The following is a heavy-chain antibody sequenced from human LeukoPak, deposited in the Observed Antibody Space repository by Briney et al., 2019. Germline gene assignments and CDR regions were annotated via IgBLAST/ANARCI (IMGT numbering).Heavy chain of an antibody. CDR3: ARTYGGDGYNYGYYYFDY. J-gene: IGHJ4*02. Sequence: ASVKVSCKASGYTFTSYGISWVRQAPGQGLEWMGWISAYNGNTNYAQKLQGRVTMTTDTSTSTAYMELGSLRSDDTAVYYCARTYGGDGYNYGYYYFDYWGQGTLVTVSS. CDR2: ISAYNGNT. D-gene: IGHD5-24*01. CDR1: GYTFTSYG. V-gene: IGHV1-18*01.